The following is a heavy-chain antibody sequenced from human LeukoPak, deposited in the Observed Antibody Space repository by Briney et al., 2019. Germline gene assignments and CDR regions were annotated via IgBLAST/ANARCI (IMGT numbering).Heavy chain of an antibody. Sequence: SETLSLTCTVSGYSISSGYYWGWIRQPPGKGLEWIGSIYHSGGTYYNPSLKSRATISVDTSKNQFSLKLTSVTAADTAVYYCASTITVTTDYWGQGTLVTVSS. J-gene: IGHJ4*02. D-gene: IGHD4-17*01. CDR3: ASTITVTTDY. V-gene: IGHV4-38-2*02. CDR1: GYSISSGYY. CDR2: IYHSGGT.